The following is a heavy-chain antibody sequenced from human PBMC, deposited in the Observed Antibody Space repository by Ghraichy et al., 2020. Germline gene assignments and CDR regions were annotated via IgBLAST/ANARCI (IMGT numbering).Heavy chain of an antibody. CDR1: GFTFSNYW. V-gene: IGHV3-74*01. CDR2: IHGDASST. Sequence: SCVASGFTFSNYWMHWVRQVPGKGLVWVSRIHGDASSTAYADSVKGRFTISRDNAKNTLYLQMNSLRAEDTAVYYCVREALYCANGVCYRASLDPWGQGTLVTVSS. D-gene: IGHD2-8*01. CDR3: VREALYCANGVCYRASLDP. J-gene: IGHJ5*02.